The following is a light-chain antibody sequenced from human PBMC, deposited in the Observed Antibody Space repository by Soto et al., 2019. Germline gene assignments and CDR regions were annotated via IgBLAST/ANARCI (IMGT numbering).Light chain of an antibody. V-gene: IGLV2-11*01. CDR2: DVN. Sequence: QSVLTQPRSVAGPPGQSVAISCTGTSSDVGGYNYVSWYQQHPGKAPKVMIFDVNKRPSGVPDRFSGSKSGYTASLTISGLQAEDEADYYCCSYAGRYTYVFGTGTKVTVL. CDR1: SSDVGGYNY. CDR3: CSYAGRYTYV. J-gene: IGLJ1*01.